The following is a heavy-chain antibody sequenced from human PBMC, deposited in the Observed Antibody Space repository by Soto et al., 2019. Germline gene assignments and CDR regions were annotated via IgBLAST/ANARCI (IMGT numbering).Heavy chain of an antibody. CDR3: AKDLYVQPPSGWFDP. CDR1: GFTFNTYN. Sequence: GGSLRLSCVVSGFTFNTYNMNWVRQAPGKGLEWVSSISTSSSYIYHADSLKGRFTISRDNSKNTLFLQMMSLRAEDTAVYYCAKDLYVQPPSGWFDPWGQGTVVTVSS. CDR2: ISTSSSYI. V-gene: IGHV3-21*04. J-gene: IGHJ5*02. D-gene: IGHD1-26*01.